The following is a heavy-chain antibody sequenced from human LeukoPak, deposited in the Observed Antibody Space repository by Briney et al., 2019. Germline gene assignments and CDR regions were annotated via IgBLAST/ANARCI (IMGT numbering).Heavy chain of an antibody. CDR2: ISSSSSYI. CDR3: ASLGSSKVATYYYGMDV. V-gene: IGHV3-21*01. Sequence: PGGSLRLSCAASGFTFSSYSMNWVRQAPGKGLEWVSSISSSSSYIYYADSVKGRFTIPRDNAKNSLYLQMNSLRAEDTAVYYCASLGSSKVATYYYGMDVWGQGTTVTVSS. CDR1: GFTFSSYS. D-gene: IGHD5-12*01. J-gene: IGHJ6*02.